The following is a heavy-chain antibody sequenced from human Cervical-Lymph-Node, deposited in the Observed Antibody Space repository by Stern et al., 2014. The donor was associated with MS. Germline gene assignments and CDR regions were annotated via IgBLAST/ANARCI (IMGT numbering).Heavy chain of an antibody. CDR1: GYTLSEIS. CDR2: FDPEHGEA. D-gene: IGHD2-21*02. V-gene: IGHV1-24*01. J-gene: IGHJ6*02. CDR3: ATHRGRVTYYYGMDV. Sequence: VQLLESGAEVKKPGASVKVSCKVSGYTLSEISIHWVRQAPGKGLEWMGGFDPEHGEARYAQKFQGRVTMAEDRSTDTAYMELSSLRSEDTAVYYCATHRGRVTYYYGMDVWGQGTTVTVSS.